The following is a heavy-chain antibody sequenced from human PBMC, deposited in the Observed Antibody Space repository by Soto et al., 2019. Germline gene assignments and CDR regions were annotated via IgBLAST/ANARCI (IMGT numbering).Heavy chain of an antibody. D-gene: IGHD6-13*01. V-gene: IGHV4-34*01. CDR3: ARNSRLHYYYYYGMDV. CDR1: GGSFSGYY. CDR2: INHSGST. J-gene: IGHJ6*02. Sequence: SETLSLTCAVYGGSFSGYYWSWIRQPPGKGLEWIGEINHSGSTTYNPSLKSRVTISVDTSKNQFSLKLSSVTAADTAVYYCARNSRLHYYYYYGMDVWGQGTTVTVSS.